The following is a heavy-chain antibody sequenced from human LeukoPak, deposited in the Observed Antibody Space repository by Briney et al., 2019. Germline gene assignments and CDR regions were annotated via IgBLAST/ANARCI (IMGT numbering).Heavy chain of an antibody. CDR1: GGSISRYS. V-gene: IGHV4-4*07. CDR2: IYSSVST. CDR3: ARGIYGGDLFDY. D-gene: IGHD4-23*01. J-gene: IGHJ4*02. Sequence: SETLSLTCTVSGGSISRYSWNWIRQPAGKGLEWIGRIYSSVSTNYNPSLKSRATVSVDTSNNQFSLKLSSVTAADTAVYYCARGIYGGDLFDYWGQGILVTVSS.